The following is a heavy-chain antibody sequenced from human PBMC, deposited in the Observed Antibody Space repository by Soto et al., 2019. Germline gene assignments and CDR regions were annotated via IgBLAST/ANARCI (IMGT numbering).Heavy chain of an antibody. J-gene: IGHJ5*02. CDR1: NGSFSDFY. CDR2: INHSGST. V-gene: IGHV4-34*01. Sequence: SETLSLTCALDNGSFSDFYWTWIRQPPGEGLEWIGEINHSGSTNSNPSLRSRLTMSLDTSKNHFSLKLTSVTAADTAVYYCARAAIAASGRPWLDPWGQGTLVTVSS. CDR3: ARAAIAASGRPWLDP. D-gene: IGHD6-13*01.